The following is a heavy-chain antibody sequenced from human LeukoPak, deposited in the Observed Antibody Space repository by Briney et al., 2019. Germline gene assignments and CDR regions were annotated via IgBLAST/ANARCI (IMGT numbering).Heavy chain of an antibody. CDR1: GFPFSSYS. D-gene: IGHD2-8*01. CDR2: ISGSGGST. J-gene: IGHJ4*02. Sequence: GGSLRLSCAASGFPFSSYSMNWVRQAPGKGLEWVSAISGSGGSTYYADSVKGRFTISRDNSKNTLYLQMNSLRAEDTAVYYCAKTSRNIVLMVYAIIYFYYWGQGTLVTVSS. CDR3: AKTSRNIVLMVYAIIYFYY. V-gene: IGHV3-23*01.